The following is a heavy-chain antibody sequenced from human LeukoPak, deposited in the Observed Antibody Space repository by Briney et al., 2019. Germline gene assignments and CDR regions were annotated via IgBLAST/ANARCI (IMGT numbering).Heavy chain of an antibody. V-gene: IGHV3-73*01. CDR2: IRSKAKSYAT. Sequence: PGGSLKLSCAASGFTFSGSAMHWVRQASGKGLEWIGRIRSKAKSYATAYAASVKGRFTISRDDSKNTAYLQMNSLKTEDTAVYYCTRHESGYCSSTSCLNWFDPWGQGTLVTVSS. J-gene: IGHJ5*02. CDR1: GFTFSGSA. CDR3: TRHESGYCSSTSCLNWFDP. D-gene: IGHD2-2*01.